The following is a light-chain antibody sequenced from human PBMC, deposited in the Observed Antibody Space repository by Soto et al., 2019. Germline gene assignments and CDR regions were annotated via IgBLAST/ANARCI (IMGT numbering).Light chain of an antibody. V-gene: IGKV1-27*01. CDR3: IKYTGALLGA. J-gene: IGKJ4*02. CDR1: QGISNH. Sequence: DLQMTQSPSSLSASLGDRVTITCRASQGISNHLAWYQQKPGKAPKLLIYAGSTLQSGVPSRFSGSGSGTDFTLTISRLQDGDFATYYCIKYTGALLGAFGGGTKVDIK. CDR2: AGS.